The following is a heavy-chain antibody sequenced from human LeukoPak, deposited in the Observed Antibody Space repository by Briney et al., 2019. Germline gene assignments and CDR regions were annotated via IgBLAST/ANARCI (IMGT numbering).Heavy chain of an antibody. CDR2: ISYDGSNK. CDR3: ARDSPVY. CDR1: GFTFSSYA. Sequence: GGSLRLSCAASGFTFSSYAMHWVRQAPGKGLEWVAVISYDGSNKYYADSVKGRSTISRDNSKNTLYLQMNSLRAEDTAVYYCARDSPVYWGQGTLVTVSS. J-gene: IGHJ4*02. V-gene: IGHV3-30-3*01.